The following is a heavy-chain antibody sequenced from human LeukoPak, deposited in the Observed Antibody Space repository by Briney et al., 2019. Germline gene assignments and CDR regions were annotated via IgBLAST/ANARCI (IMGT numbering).Heavy chain of an antibody. CDR3: ARDGENRLGGFVH. J-gene: IGHJ5*02. CDR2: IIPVFDSP. CDR1: GGTFSKYG. Sequence: SVKVSCKASGGTFSKYGISWVRQAPGQGLEWLGMIIPVFDSPDYAQNLQGRFTITADEVTSTVYLELNSLRFEDTAVDFCARDGENRLGGFVHWGQGTLVSVSS. V-gene: IGHV1-69*13. D-gene: IGHD3-10*01.